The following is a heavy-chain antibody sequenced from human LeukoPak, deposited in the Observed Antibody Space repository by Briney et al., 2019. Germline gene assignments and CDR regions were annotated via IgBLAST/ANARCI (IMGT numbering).Heavy chain of an antibody. Sequence: SETLSLTCAVSGGSVSSSNWWSWVRQPPGKGLEWIGEIYHSGSTNYNPSLKSRVTISVDTSKNQFSLKLSSVTAADTAVYYCASIAAPKNYYYYMDVWGKGTTVTVSS. CDR3: ASIAAPKNYYYYMDV. CDR2: IYHSGST. J-gene: IGHJ6*03. V-gene: IGHV4-4*02. CDR1: GGSVSSSNW. D-gene: IGHD6-6*01.